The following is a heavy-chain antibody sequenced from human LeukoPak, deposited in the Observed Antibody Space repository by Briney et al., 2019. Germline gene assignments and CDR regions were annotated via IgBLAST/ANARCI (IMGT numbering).Heavy chain of an antibody. D-gene: IGHD3-22*01. CDR2: ISAYNGNT. Sequence: ASVKVSCKASGYSFTSYAINWVRQAPGQGLEWMGWISAYNGNTDYAQKFQGRVTMTTDTSTSTAYMELRSLTSDDTAVYYCARTYYYDSSGYPYWGQGTLVTVSS. V-gene: IGHV1-18*01. J-gene: IGHJ4*02. CDR1: GYSFTSYA. CDR3: ARTYYYDSSGYPY.